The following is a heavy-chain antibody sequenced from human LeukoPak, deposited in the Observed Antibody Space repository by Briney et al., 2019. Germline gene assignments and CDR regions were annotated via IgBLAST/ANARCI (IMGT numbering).Heavy chain of an antibody. CDR1: GFTFSSYS. J-gene: IGHJ4*02. CDR3: ARVSGGRTEYFDS. D-gene: IGHD1/OR15-1a*01. Sequence: GGSLRLSCAASGFTFSSYSMNWVRQAPGMGLQWVSYITGSSRLIYYADSVKGRFTISRDNAKTSLYLQMNSLRAEDTAVYYCARVSGGRTEYFDSWGQGTLVTVSS. V-gene: IGHV3-48*04. CDR2: ITGSSRLI.